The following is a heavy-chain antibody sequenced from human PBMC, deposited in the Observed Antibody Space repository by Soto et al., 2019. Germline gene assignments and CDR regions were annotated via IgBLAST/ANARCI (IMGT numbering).Heavy chain of an antibody. CDR3: AAAPGDYSIDY. CDR1: GFTFSSYA. V-gene: IGHV3-23*01. Sequence: VGSLRLSCAASGFTFSSYALSWVRQAPGKGLEWVSSISGSGGSTYYADSVKGRFTISRDNSKNTLYLQMNSLRAEDTAVYYCAAAPGDYSIDYSGQGTLVTV. D-gene: IGHD4-17*01. CDR2: ISGSGGST. J-gene: IGHJ4*02.